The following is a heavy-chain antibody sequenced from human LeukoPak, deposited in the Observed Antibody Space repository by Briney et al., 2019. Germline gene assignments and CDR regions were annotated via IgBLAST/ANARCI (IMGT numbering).Heavy chain of an antibody. CDR3: ARDTGVRELVVPAAITRFDP. J-gene: IGHJ5*02. Sequence: NPSETLSLTCTVSGGSISSGSYYWSWIRQPAGKGLEWIGRIYTSGSTNYNPSLKSRVTISVDTSKNQFSLKLSSVTAADTAVYYCARDTGVRELVVPAAITRFDPWGQGTLVTVSS. CDR2: IYTSGST. V-gene: IGHV4-61*02. D-gene: IGHD2-2*02. CDR1: GGSISSGSYY.